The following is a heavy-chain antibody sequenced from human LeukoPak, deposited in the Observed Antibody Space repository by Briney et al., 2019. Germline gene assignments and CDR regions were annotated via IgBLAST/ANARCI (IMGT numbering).Heavy chain of an antibody. CDR3: ARRVRFGDGWVFDY. J-gene: IGHJ4*02. D-gene: IGHD5-24*01. Sequence: KPEGSLRLSCAVSGFTFSDYYMSWIRQAPGKGLEWISYISSSGSSVYYADSVKGRFTISRDNAKNSLYLQMNSLRAEDTAVYYCARRVRFGDGWVFDYWGQGALVTVSS. V-gene: IGHV3-11*04. CDR2: ISSSGSSV. CDR1: GFTFSDYY.